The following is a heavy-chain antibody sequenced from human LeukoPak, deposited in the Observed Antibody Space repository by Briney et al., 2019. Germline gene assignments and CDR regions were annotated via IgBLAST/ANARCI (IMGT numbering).Heavy chain of an antibody. Sequence: GGSLRLSCAASGFTFSNAWMSWVRQAPGKGLEWVGRIKCQTDGGTTDYAAPVKGRFTISRDDSKNTLYPQMNSLKTEDTAVYYCTIGYCSGGTCYVYYFDYWGQGTLVTVSS. D-gene: IGHD2-15*01. CDR2: IKCQTDGGTT. CDR1: GFTFSNAW. V-gene: IGHV3-15*01. CDR3: TIGYCSGGTCYVYYFDY. J-gene: IGHJ4*02.